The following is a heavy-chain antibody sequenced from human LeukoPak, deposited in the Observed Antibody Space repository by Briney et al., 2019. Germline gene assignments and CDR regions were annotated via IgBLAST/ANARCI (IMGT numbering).Heavy chain of an antibody. J-gene: IGHJ5*02. D-gene: IGHD5-12*01. V-gene: IGHV4-59*01. CDR1: GGSIGSYY. Sequence: PSETLSPTCTVSGGSIGSYYWRWLRQPPGKGLEWLGHISYSGSTNYNPSLKSRVTISVDTSKNQFSLKLSSVTAADTAVYYCARGGSGYALNWFDPWGQGTLVTVSS. CDR2: ISYSGST. CDR3: ARGGSGYALNWFDP.